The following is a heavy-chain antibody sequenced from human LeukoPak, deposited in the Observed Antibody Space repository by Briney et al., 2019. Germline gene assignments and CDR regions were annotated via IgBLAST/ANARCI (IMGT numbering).Heavy chain of an antibody. CDR3: AKDGYNWIAFDD. D-gene: IGHD1-20*01. V-gene: IGHV3-23*01. J-gene: IGHJ4*02. Sequence: HPGGSLRLSCAASGFTLSTYAMHWVRQAPGKGLEWVAYISGTGFTTYYADSVKGRFTISSDSSKNTPFLQMNSLRVEDTAIYYCAKDGYNWIAFDDWGQGTLVTVSS. CDR2: ISGTGFTT. CDR1: GFTLSTYA.